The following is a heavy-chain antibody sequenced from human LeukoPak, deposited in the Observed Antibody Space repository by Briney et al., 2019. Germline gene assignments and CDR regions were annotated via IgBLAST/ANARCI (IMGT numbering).Heavy chain of an antibody. Sequence: QTLSLTCAISGDSVSNNSAAWNWIRQSPAGGLEWLGRTYYRSKWYSNYALSVKSRVTINADTSKNQISLQLNSVTPEDTAVYYCARGTAAPGFGFWGQGTLVTVSS. J-gene: IGHJ4*02. D-gene: IGHD6-13*01. V-gene: IGHV6-1*01. CDR3: ARGTAAPGFGF. CDR2: TYYRSKWYS. CDR1: GDSVSNNSAA.